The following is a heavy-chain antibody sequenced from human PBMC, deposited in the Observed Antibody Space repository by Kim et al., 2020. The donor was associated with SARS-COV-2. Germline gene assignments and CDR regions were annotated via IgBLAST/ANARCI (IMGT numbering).Heavy chain of an antibody. J-gene: IGHJ6*02. V-gene: IGHV3-15*01. D-gene: IGHD1-7*01. CDR3: TTVGGGTSYYYGMDV. Sequence: APVKGRFTISRDDSKNTLYLQMNSLKTEDTAVYYCTTVGGGTSYYYGMDVWGQWTTVTVSS.